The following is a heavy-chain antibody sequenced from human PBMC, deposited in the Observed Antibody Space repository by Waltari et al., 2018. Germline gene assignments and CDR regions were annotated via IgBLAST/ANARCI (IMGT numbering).Heavy chain of an antibody. D-gene: IGHD3-22*01. J-gene: IGHJ4*02. V-gene: IGHV5-51*03. Sequence: VHLLQSGAEAKKPGEALKICCQGSGHRFTNYWICWVRQMSGKGLEWIGIIYPGDADITYSPSFQGQVTISADKSISTAYLQWSSLKASDTAIYYCAKLNDSNAYYRGFDYWGQGTLVTVSS. CDR1: GHRFTNYW. CDR2: IYPGDADI. CDR3: AKLNDSNAYYRGFDY.